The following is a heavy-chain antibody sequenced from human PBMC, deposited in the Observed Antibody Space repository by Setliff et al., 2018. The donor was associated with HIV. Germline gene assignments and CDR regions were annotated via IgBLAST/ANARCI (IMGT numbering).Heavy chain of an antibody. J-gene: IGHJ4*02. CDR2: ISSSSDYI. V-gene: IGHV3-21*01. CDR3: ARDTLYCSGGNCPFDY. D-gene: IGHD2-15*01. Sequence: LSLSCAVSGFTFSSYSMNWVRQAPGKGLEWVSSISSSSDYIYYADSVKGRFTISRDTAKNSLSLQMNSLRAEDTAIYYCARDTLYCSGGNCPFDYWGQGTLVTVSS. CDR1: GFTFSSYS.